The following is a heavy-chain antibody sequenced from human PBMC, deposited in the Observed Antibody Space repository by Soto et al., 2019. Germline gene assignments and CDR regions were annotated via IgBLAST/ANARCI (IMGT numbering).Heavy chain of an antibody. CDR3: ARLGYCSSTSCMSYYYYYGMDV. Sequence: SETLSLTCAVSGYSISSGYYCGWIRQPPGKGLEWIGSIYHSGSTYYNPSLKSRVTISVDTSKNQFSLKLSSVTAADTAVYYCARLGYCSSTSCMSYYYYYGMDVWGQGTTVTVSS. CDR1: GYSISSGYY. D-gene: IGHD2-2*01. CDR2: IYHSGST. J-gene: IGHJ6*02. V-gene: IGHV4-38-2*01.